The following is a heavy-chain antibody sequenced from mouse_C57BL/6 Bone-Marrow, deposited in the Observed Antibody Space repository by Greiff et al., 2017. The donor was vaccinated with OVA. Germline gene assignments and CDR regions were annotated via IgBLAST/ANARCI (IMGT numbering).Heavy chain of an antibody. CDR2: INPNNGGT. Sequence: VQLQQSGPELVKPGASVKISCKASGYTFTDYYMNWVKQSHGKSLEWIGDINPNNGGTSYNQKFKGKATLTVDKSSSTAYMELRSLTSAYSAVYYCARPRSSSDYWRQGTTLPVSS. V-gene: IGHV1-26*01. CDR3: ARPRSSSDY. J-gene: IGHJ2*01. CDR1: GYTFTDYY. D-gene: IGHD1-1*01.